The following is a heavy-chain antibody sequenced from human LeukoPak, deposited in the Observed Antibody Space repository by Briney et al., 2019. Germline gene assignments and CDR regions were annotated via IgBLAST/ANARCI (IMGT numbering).Heavy chain of an antibody. Sequence: PSETLSLTCAVYGGSFSGYYWSWIRQPPGKGLEWIGEINHSGSTNYNPSLKSRVTISVDTSKNQFSLKLSSVTAADTAVYYCARVHIDKYYYDETTNFDIWGQGTLVTVSS. V-gene: IGHV4-34*01. J-gene: IGHJ3*02. CDR2: INHSGST. CDR1: GGSFSGYY. CDR3: ARVHIDKYYYDETTNFDI. D-gene: IGHD3-22*01.